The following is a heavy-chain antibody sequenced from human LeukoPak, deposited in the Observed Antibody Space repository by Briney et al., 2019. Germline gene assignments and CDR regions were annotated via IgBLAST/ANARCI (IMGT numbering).Heavy chain of an antibody. V-gene: IGHV3-15*01. J-gene: IGHJ4*02. Sequence: PGGSLRLSCAASGFTFNKARMNWVRQGPGKGLEWVGRFTSKTDGGTTDYAAPVRGRFTISRDDSKDTLYLQMNGLKTEDTAVYYCTTAQFFNSSGSLAYWGQGTLVTVSS. CDR1: GFTFNKAR. CDR2: FTSKTDGGTT. CDR3: TTAQFFNSSGSLAY. D-gene: IGHD3-22*01.